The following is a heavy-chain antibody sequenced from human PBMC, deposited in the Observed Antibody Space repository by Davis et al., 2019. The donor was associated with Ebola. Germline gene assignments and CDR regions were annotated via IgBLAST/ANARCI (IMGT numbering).Heavy chain of an antibody. D-gene: IGHD3-10*01. V-gene: IGHV1-46*01. CDR3: ARADVLLWFGELTASYYFDY. Sequence: ASVKVSCKASGYTFTSYYMHWVRQATGQGLEWMGIINPSGGSTSYAQKFQGRVTMTRDTSTSTVYMELSSLRSEDTAVYYCARADVLLWFGELTASYYFDYWGQGTLVTVSS. J-gene: IGHJ4*02. CDR2: INPSGGST. CDR1: GYTFTSYY.